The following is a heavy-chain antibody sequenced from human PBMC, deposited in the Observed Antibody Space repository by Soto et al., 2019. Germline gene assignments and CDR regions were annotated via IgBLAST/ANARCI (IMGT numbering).Heavy chain of an antibody. CDR1: GFSLNTREVG. CDR2: IFWDDDK. J-gene: IGHJ4*02. Sequence: QLTLRESGPTLVKPTQTLTLTCTFSGFSLNTREVGVGWIRQPPGKALEWLALIFWDDDKRYSPSLKTSLTISKDTSKSQVVRTMTNMDPVDTATYYCAHVRSGPRSEDYLGYYFDYWGPGTLVTVSS. CDR3: AHVRSGPRSEDYLGYYFDY. D-gene: IGHD4-17*01. V-gene: IGHV2-5*02.